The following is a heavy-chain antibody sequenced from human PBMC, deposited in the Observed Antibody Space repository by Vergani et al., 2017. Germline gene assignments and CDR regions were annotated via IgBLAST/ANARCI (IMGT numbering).Heavy chain of an antibody. V-gene: IGHV1-69*01. CDR3: ARGSIGWAHCGDSRFDP. J-gene: IGHJ5*02. Sequence: QVQLVQSGAEVKKPGSSVKVSCKASGGTFSSYAISWVRQAPGQGLEWMGGIIPIFGTANYAQKFQGRVTFTADESTSTAYMELSSLRSEDTAVYYAARGSIGWAHCGDSRFDPWGQGTLVTVSS. CDR1: GGTFSSYA. CDR2: IIPIFGTA. D-gene: IGHD2-21*01.